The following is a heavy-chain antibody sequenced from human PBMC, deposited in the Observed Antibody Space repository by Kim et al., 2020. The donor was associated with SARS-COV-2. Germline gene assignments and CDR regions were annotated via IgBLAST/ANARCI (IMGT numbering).Heavy chain of an antibody. D-gene: IGHD4-17*01. CDR3: ARDVYGDYGTYYFDY. Sequence: GSQNGRFTISRDKSKTTLYLQMSSLRAEDTAVYYCARDVYGDYGTYYFDYWGQGTLVTVSS. V-gene: IGHV3-53*01. J-gene: IGHJ4*02.